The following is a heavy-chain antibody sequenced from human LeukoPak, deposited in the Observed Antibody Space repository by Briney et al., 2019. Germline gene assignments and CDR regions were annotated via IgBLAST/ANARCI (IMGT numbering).Heavy chain of an antibody. V-gene: IGHV3-7*01. CDR3: ARHYYDTRSFYAKDNFDY. J-gene: IGHJ4*02. D-gene: IGHD3-22*01. CDR2: IKADGSEE. Sequence: GSLRLSCVVSGFTFGRYWMTWVRQAPGKGLEWVANIKADGSEEYYVDSLRGRFTISRDNAKNSLYLQMNSLRAADTAIYYCARHYYDTRSFYAKDNFDYWGQGTLVTVST. CDR1: GFTFGRYW.